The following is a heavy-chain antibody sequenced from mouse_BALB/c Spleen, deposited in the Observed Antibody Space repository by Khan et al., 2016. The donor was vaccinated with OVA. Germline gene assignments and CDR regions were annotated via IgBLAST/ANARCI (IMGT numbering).Heavy chain of an antibody. CDR2: INTYIGEP. CDR3: ARGNRDFDY. V-gene: IGHV9-3-1*01. CDR1: GYSFTNYV. J-gene: IGHJ2*01. D-gene: IGHD2-1*01. Sequence: QIQLVQSGPELKKPGETVKISCKASGYSFTNYVMNWVKQAPGKGLKWMGWINTYIGEPTYSDDFKGRFAFSLDTSASTAYLQINNLKNEDTATYFCARGNRDFDYWGQGTTLTVSS.